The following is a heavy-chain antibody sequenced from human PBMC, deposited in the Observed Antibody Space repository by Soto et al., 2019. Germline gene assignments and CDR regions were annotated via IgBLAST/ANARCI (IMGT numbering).Heavy chain of an antibody. Sequence: GGSLRLSCAASGFTFSSYSMNWVRQAPGKGLEWVSSISSSSSYIYYADSVKGRFTISRDNAKNSLYLQMNSLRAEDTAVYYWARAYSNEYYYSYGMAVWGKGTTVPVSS. CDR3: ARAYSNEYYYSYGMAV. D-gene: IGHD4-4*01. CDR1: GFTFSSYS. J-gene: IGHJ6*04. CDR2: ISSSSSYI. V-gene: IGHV3-21*01.